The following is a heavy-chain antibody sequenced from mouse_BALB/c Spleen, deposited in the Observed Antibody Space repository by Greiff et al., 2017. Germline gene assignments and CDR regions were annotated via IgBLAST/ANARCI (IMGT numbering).Heavy chain of an antibody. D-gene: IGHD2-14*01. Sequence: EVKLVESGGGLVKPGGSLKLSCAASGFTFSSYAMSWVRQTPEKRLEWVASISSGGSTYYPDSVKGRFTISRDNARNILYLQMSSLRSEDTAMYYCARDYYRSPWFTYWGEGTLVTVSA. CDR2: ISSGGST. CDR3: ARDYYRSPWFTY. CDR1: GFTFSSYA. V-gene: IGHV5-6-5*01. J-gene: IGHJ3*01.